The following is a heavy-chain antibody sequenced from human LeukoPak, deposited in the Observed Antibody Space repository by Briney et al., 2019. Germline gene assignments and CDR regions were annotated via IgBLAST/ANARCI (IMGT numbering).Heavy chain of an antibody. J-gene: IGHJ4*02. Sequence: SETLSLTCAVYGGSFSGYYWGWIRQPPGKGLEWIGTIYYSGSTFYNPSLKSRVTISVDTSKNQFSLKLSSVTAADTAVYYCARVYGSGSYSDSWGQGTLVTVSS. CDR1: GGSFSGYY. CDR2: IYYSGST. V-gene: IGHV4-34*01. D-gene: IGHD3-10*01. CDR3: ARVYGSGSYSDS.